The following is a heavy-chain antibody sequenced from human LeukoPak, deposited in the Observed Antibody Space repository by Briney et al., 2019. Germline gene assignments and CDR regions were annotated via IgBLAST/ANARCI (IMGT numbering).Heavy chain of an antibody. CDR3: ARCRASLRTPPYWYFDL. CDR1: GYTFNTYG. J-gene: IGHJ2*01. D-gene: IGHD5/OR15-5a*01. Sequence: ASVKVSCKASGYTFNTYGISWVRQAPGQGLEWMGWISAYNGDTNYAQKVQGRVTMTTDTSTSTVYMELGSLRSDDTAVYYCARCRASLRTPPYWYFDLWGRGTLVTVSS. CDR2: ISAYNGDT. V-gene: IGHV1-18*01.